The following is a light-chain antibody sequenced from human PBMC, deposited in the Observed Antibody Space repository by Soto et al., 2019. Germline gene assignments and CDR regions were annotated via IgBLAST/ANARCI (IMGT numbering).Light chain of an antibody. V-gene: IGKV3-20*01. Sequence: EIVLTQSPGSLSLSPGQRATLSCRASQSVDTTFFAWYQKKPGQAPRLLIQGASKRATGTPDRFSGSGSGTDCTLIISRLEPEDFAVYYCQQYMSSVTFGQGTKVEIK. CDR3: QQYMSSVT. J-gene: IGKJ1*01. CDR1: QSVDTTF. CDR2: GAS.